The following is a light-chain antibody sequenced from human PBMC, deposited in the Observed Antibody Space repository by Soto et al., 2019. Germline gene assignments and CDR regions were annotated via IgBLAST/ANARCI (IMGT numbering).Light chain of an antibody. V-gene: IGKV1-27*01. CDR2: ATS. CDR1: QGISNS. CDR3: HKYNFAPPT. J-gene: IGKJ1*01. Sequence: DIQMTQSPSSLSASVGDRVTITCRASQGISNSLAWYQQKPGKVPKLLMYATSTLQSGVPSRFSGSGSGTDFTLTISSLQPEDVATYYCHKYNFAPPTFGQGTKVEIK.